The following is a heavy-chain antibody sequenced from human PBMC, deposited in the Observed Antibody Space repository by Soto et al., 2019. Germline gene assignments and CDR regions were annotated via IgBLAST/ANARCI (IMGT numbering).Heavy chain of an antibody. V-gene: IGHV3-30*18. CDR3: VKTRTTAMSLWDLDL. D-gene: IGHD4-17*01. CDR1: GFTFKSYA. J-gene: IGHJ2*01. CDR2: IQYDGSDQ. Sequence: QVQLVESGGGVVQPGRSLRLSCVASGFTFKSYAMHWVRQAPGKGLEWVAVIQYDGSDQYYVGSVKGRLTVSRDNSKNTLWLQMNNLRVEDTAVYHCVKTRTTAMSLWDLDLWGCGTLVTVSS.